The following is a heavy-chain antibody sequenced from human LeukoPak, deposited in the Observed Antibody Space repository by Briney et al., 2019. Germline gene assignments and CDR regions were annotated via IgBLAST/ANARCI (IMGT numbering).Heavy chain of an antibody. CDR1: GFIFGRYV. J-gene: IGHJ4*02. CDR2: ISHDGSVT. CDR3: ARALGYCSGGSCYGAPPDY. V-gene: IGHV3-74*01. Sequence: PGGSLRLSCGASGFIFGRYVMHWVRQRPGKGLEWVSRISHDGSVTNYADSVKGRFTISRDNAKNTLYLQMNSLRAEDTAVYYCARALGYCSGGSCYGAPPDYWGQGTLVTVSS. D-gene: IGHD2-15*01.